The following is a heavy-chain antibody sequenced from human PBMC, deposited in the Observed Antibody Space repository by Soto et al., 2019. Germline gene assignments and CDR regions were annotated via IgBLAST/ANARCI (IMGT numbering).Heavy chain of an antibody. J-gene: IGHJ6*02. CDR2: IIPIFGTA. Sequence: QVQLVQSGAEVKKPGSSVKVSCKASGGTFSSYAISWVRQAPGQGLEWMGGIIPIFGTANYAQKFQGRVTITADESTSTAYMELSSLRSEDTAVYYCARSPILPGIAVAGTQTEGDYGMDVWGQGTTVTVSS. D-gene: IGHD6-19*01. V-gene: IGHV1-69*01. CDR1: GGTFSSYA. CDR3: ARSPILPGIAVAGTQTEGDYGMDV.